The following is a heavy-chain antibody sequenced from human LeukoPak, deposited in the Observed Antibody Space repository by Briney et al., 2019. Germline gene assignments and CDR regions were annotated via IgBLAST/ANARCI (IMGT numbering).Heavy chain of an antibody. J-gene: IGHJ5*02. CDR3: ARLYSSGWYNWFDP. Sequence: ASVKVSCKASGYTFTSYDINWVRQATGQGLEWMGWMNPNSSNTGYAQKFQGRVTMTRNTSISTAYMELSSLRSEDTAVYYCARLYSSGWYNWFDPWGQGTLVTVSS. CDR2: MNPNSSNT. D-gene: IGHD6-19*01. V-gene: IGHV1-8*01. CDR1: GYTFTSYD.